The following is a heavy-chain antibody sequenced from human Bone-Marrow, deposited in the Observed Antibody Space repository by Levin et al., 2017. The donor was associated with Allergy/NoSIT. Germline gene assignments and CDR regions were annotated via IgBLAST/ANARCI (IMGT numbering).Heavy chain of an antibody. J-gene: IGHJ4*02. Sequence: GGSLRLSCAASGFTFSSYAMHWVRQAPGKGLEYVSAISSNGGSTYYANSVKGRFTISRDNSKNTLYLQMGSLRAEDMAVYYCASLGGAAGTWGFDYWGQGTLVTVSS. CDR1: GFTFSSYA. CDR2: ISSNGGST. CDR3: ASLGGAAGTWGFDY. V-gene: IGHV3-64*01. D-gene: IGHD6-13*01.